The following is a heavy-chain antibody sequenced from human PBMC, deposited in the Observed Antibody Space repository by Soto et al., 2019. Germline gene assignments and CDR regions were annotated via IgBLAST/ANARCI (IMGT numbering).Heavy chain of an antibody. CDR2: MDYRGTI. CDR3: SRRAPEGFDP. CDR1: GGSIATSSYL. Sequence: SETLSLTCPVSGGSIATSSYLWAWIRRPPGKGLEGIGSMDYRGTIYNNPSLKSRVTISVDTSKNHFSLKLDSVTAADTALYYCSRRAPEGFDPWGQGTLVTVSS. J-gene: IGHJ5*02. V-gene: IGHV4-39*02.